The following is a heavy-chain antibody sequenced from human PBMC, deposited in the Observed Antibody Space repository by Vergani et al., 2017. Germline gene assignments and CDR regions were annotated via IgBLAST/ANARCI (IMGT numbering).Heavy chain of an antibody. CDR2: INHSGST. CDR1: GGSFSGYY. Sequence: QVQLQQWGAGLLKPSETLSLTCAVYGGSFSGYYWSWIRQPPGKGLEWIGEINHSGSTNYNPSLKSRVTISVDTSKNQFSLKLSSVTAADTAVYYCAKSVLGYCSGGSCTPYYYYYGMDVWGQGTTVTVSS. D-gene: IGHD2-15*01. V-gene: IGHV4-34*01. CDR3: AKSVLGYCSGGSCTPYYYYYGMDV. J-gene: IGHJ6*02.